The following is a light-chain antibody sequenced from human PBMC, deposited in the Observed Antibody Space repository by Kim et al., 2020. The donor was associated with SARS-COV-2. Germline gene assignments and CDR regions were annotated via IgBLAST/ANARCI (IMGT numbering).Light chain of an antibody. V-gene: IGKV3-20*01. J-gene: IGKJ2*01. CDR2: GAS. CDR1: QSISSNY. CDR3: QQYSSSPPYT. Sequence: EIVLTQSPGTLSLSPGERATLSCRASQSISSNYLAWYQHKPGQAPRLLIYGASSRATGIPDRFSGSGSGTDFTLTISRLEPEDSAVYYCQQYSSSPPYTFGQGTKLEI.